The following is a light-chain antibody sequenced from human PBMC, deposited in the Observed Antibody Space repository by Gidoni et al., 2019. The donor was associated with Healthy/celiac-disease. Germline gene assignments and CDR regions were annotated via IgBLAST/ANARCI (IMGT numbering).Light chain of an antibody. V-gene: IGKV4-1*01. CDR2: WAS. CDR1: NNKNY. Sequence: NNKNYLAWYQQKPGQPPKLLIYWASTRESGVPDRFSGSGSGTDFTLTISSLQAEDVAVYYCQQYYSTPFTFGPGTKVDIK. CDR3: QQYYSTPFT. J-gene: IGKJ3*01.